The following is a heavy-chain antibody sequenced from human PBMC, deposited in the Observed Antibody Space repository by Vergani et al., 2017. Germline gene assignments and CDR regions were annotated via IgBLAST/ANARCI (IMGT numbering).Heavy chain of an antibody. D-gene: IGHD3/OR15-3a*01. J-gene: IGHJ4*02. Sequence: QLQLQESGPGLVKPSETLSLTCTVSGGSISSSSYYWGWIRQPPGKGLEWIGSIYYSGSTYYNPSLKSRVTISVDTSKNQFSLKLNSVTAEDTAVYYCAKDGLGSKIDFDYWGQGTLVTVSS. CDR3: AKDGLGSKIDFDY. V-gene: IGHV4-39*07. CDR2: IYYSGST. CDR1: GGSISSSSYY.